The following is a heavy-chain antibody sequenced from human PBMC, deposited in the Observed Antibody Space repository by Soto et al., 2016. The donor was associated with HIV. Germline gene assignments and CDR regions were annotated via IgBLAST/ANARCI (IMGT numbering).Heavy chain of an antibody. V-gene: IGHV3-74*01. CDR1: GFTFSSYW. Sequence: EVQLVESGGGLVQPGGSLRLSCAASGFTFSSYWMHWVRQAPGKGLVWVSRINGDGSITSYADSVKGRFTISRDNAKNTLYLQMNSLRAEDTAVYYCARGGYCLDGSCRLDDAFDVWGQGTTVTVSS. CDR2: INGDGSIT. CDR3: ARGGYCLDGSCRLDDAFDV. D-gene: IGHD2-15*01. J-gene: IGHJ3*01.